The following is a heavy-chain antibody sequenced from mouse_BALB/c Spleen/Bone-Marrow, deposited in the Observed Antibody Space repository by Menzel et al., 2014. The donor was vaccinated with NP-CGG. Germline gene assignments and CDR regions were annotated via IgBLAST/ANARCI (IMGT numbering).Heavy chain of an antibody. D-gene: IGHD2-4*01. Sequence: QVQLKHSGPGLVAPSQSLSITCTVSGFSLTGYGVSWVRQPPGKGLEWPGMIWGDGSTDYNSALKSRLSISKDNSKSQVFLKMNSLQTDDTARYYCARDSFLITRALDYWGQGTSVTVSS. CDR2: IWGDGST. J-gene: IGHJ4*01. CDR3: ARDSFLITRALDY. CDR1: GFSLTGYG. V-gene: IGHV2-6-7*01.